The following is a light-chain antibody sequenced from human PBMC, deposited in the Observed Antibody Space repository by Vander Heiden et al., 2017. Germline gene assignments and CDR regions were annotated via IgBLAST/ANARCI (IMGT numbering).Light chain of an antibody. CDR2: AAS. CDR1: QSISSY. CDR3: QQSDSTPHT. J-gene: IGKJ5*01. Sequence: DIQMTQSPSSLSASVGDRVTITCRASQSISSYLNWYQQKPGKAPKLLIYAASSLQSGVPSRFSGSRSGTDFTLTISRLQPEDFATYYCQQSDSTPHTFGQGTLLEIK. V-gene: IGKV1-39*01.